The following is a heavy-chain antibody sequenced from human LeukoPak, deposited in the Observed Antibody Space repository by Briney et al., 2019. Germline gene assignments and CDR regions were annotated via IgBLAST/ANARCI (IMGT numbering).Heavy chain of an antibody. CDR1: GFTSSIYP. V-gene: IGHV3-30*04. Sequence: GGSLRLSCAASGFTSSIYPMHWVRQAPGKGLEWVAVIAYDGSYKYYADSVKGRFTISRDNSKNTLYLQMNSLRAEDTAVYYCARGIAVAGYYYYMDVWGKGTTVTVSS. D-gene: IGHD6-19*01. J-gene: IGHJ6*03. CDR2: IAYDGSYK. CDR3: ARGIAVAGYYYYMDV.